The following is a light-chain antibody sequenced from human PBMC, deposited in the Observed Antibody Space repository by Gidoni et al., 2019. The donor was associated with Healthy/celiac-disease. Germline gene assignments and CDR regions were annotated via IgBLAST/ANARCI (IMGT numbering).Light chain of an antibody. Sequence: DIVLTQSPATLSLSPGERATLSCRASQIVSSYLAWYQQNPGQAPRLLIYDASNRATVLPARFSGSGSWTDFTLTISSLEPEDFAVYYCQSRTFGGGTKVEIK. J-gene: IGKJ4*01. CDR2: DAS. V-gene: IGKV3-11*01. CDR3: QSRT. CDR1: QIVSSY.